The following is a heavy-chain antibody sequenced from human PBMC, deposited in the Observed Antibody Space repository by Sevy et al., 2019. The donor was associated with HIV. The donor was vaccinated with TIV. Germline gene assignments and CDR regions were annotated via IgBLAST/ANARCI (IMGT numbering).Heavy chain of an antibody. CDR1: GGSISRSNYY. D-gene: IGHD6-19*01. Sequence: SETLSLTCTVSGGSISRSNYYWGWIRQPPGKGLEWIGSIYYSGSTYYKPSLKSRVTISLDTSKNQFSRKLSSVTAADTAVDYCARVTWYTSGWYWFEPWGQGTLVTVSS. CDR2: IYYSGST. J-gene: IGHJ5*02. CDR3: ARVTWYTSGWYWFEP. V-gene: IGHV4-39*01.